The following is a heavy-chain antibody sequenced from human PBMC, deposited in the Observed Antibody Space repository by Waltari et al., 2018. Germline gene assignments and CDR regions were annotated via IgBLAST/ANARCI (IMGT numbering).Heavy chain of an antibody. CDR1: GYSISSGYY. Sequence: QVQLQQSGPGLVKPSETLSLTCAVSGYSISSGYYWGWIRQPPGKGLEWIGNIYHSGSTYYNPSLKSRVTISVATSKNQFSLKLNSVTAADTAVYYCARIYYNISSYWYFDLWGRGTLVTVSS. CDR3: ARIYYNISSYWYFDL. J-gene: IGHJ2*01. D-gene: IGHD3-10*01. V-gene: IGHV4-38-2*01. CDR2: IYHSGST.